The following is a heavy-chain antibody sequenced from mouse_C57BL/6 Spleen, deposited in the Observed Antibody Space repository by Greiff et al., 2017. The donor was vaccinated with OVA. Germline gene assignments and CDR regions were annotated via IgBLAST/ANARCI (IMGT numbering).Heavy chain of an antibody. CDR2: IDPETGGT. CDR3: TRRDGYWFAY. J-gene: IGHJ3*01. CDR1: GYTFTDYE. V-gene: IGHV1-15*01. Sequence: VKLQESGAELVRPGASVTLSCKASGYTFTDYEMHWVKQTPVHGLEWIGAIDPETGGTAYNQKFKGKAILTADKSSSTAYMELRSLTSEDSAVYYCTRRDGYWFAYWGQGTLVTVSA. D-gene: IGHD2-3*01.